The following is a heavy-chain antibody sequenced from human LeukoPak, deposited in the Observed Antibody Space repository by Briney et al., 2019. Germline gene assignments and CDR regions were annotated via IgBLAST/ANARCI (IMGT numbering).Heavy chain of an antibody. CDR3: ARRGYCGGDCYSSFDY. D-gene: IGHD2-21*02. Sequence: GEPLKISGKGSGYSFTSYWIGWVRQMPGKGLDWMDIIYPGDSDPRYSPSFQGQVTISADKSISTAYLQWSSLKASDTAMYYCARRGYCGGDCYSSFDYWGQGTLVTVSS. V-gene: IGHV5-51*01. J-gene: IGHJ4*02. CDR1: GYSFTSYW. CDR2: IYPGDSDP.